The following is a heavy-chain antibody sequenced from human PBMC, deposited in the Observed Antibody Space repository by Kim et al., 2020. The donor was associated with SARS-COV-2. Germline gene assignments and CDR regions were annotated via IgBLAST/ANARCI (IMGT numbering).Heavy chain of an antibody. D-gene: IGHD4-17*01. CDR1: GFIFSNFD. J-gene: IGHJ6*01. V-gene: IGHV3-33*01. CDR3: ARNHGVSVSAVHSYYYYG. CDR2: IWYDGSNK. Sequence: GGSLRLSCAASGFIFSNFDIHWVRQAPGKGLEWVAVIWYDGSNKYYGDSVKGRFTISRDISRKTMYLQMNSLRAEDTAVYYCARNHGVSVSAVHSYYYYG.